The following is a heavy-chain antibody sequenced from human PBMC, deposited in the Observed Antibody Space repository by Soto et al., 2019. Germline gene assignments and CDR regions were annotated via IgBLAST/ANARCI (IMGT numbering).Heavy chain of an antibody. D-gene: IGHD2-2*01. CDR1: GGTFSSYA. Sequence: SGKVSCKASGGTFSSYAISGVRQAPGQGLEWMGGIIPIFGTANHAQKFQGRVTITADESTSTAYMELSSLRSEDTAVYYCARDGRRCSSTSCPKRNWFDPWGQGTLVTVSS. CDR2: IIPIFGTA. J-gene: IGHJ5*02. CDR3: ARDGRRCSSTSCPKRNWFDP. V-gene: IGHV1-69*13.